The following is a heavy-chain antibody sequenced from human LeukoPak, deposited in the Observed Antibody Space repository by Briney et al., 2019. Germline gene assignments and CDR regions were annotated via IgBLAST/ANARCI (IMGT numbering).Heavy chain of an antibody. CDR2: SYYSGST. CDR3: ARDFGRQAAGALDY. CDR1: GGCISSYH. D-gene: IGHD6-13*01. V-gene: IGHV4-59*01. Sequence: SETLTLTCTVSGGCISSYHWSWIRQPPGKGLEWIGYSYYSGSTNYNPSLKSRVTISVDTSKNQFSLKLSSVTAADTAVYYCARDFGRQAAGALDYWGQGTLVTVSS. J-gene: IGHJ4*02.